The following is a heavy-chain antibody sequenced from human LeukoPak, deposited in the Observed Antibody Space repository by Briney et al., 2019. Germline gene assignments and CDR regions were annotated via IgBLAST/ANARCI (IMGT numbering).Heavy chain of an antibody. J-gene: IGHJ1*01. CDR3: AKESGIRSYGAYFPH. V-gene: IGHV3-30*18. D-gene: IGHD4-17*01. Sequence: GRSLRLACAASGFTFSNYGMQWVRQAPGKGLEWVAVISYDASTKYYADSVKGRFTISRDDSKSTLYLQMNSLRAEDTAVYYCAKESGIRSYGAYFPHWGQGTLVIVSS. CDR1: GFTFSNYG. CDR2: ISYDASTK.